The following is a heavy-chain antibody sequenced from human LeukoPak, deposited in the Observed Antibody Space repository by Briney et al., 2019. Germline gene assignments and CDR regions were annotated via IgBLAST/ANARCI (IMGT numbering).Heavy chain of an antibody. Sequence: PGGSLTLSRAASGFTFSAYWMHWVRHVPGKGLVWVSRIHREGTTTIYADSVKGRFTISRDNGKNTLYLHTNSLRADDTAVYYCARDSDWLLFDYWGQGTLVTVSS. J-gene: IGHJ4*02. CDR3: ARDSDWLLFDY. V-gene: IGHV3-74*01. CDR2: IHREGTTT. D-gene: IGHD3-9*01. CDR1: GFTFSAYW.